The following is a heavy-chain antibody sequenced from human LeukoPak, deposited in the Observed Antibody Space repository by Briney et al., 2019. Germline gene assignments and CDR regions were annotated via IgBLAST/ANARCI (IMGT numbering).Heavy chain of an antibody. J-gene: IGHJ4*02. CDR3: ARGSSGYYYDFDF. V-gene: IGHV5-51*01. D-gene: IGHD3-22*01. Sequence: GESLQISCKGSGYSFTSYWIGWVRQMPGKGLEWMGIIYPGDSDTKYSPSFQGQVTISADRSVSTAYLQWSSLKASDTAMYYCARGSSGYYYDFDFWGQGTQVTVSS. CDR1: GYSFTSYW. CDR2: IYPGDSDT.